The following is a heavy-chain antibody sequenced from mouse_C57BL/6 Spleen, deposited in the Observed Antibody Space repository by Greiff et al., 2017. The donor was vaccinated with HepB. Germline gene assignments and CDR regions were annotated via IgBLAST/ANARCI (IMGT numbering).Heavy chain of an antibody. J-gene: IGHJ3*01. CDR1: GYSITSGYY. CDR3: ARPREYVSAWFAY. D-gene: IGHD6-2*01. Sequence: ESGPGLVKPSQSLSLTCSVTGYSITSGYYWNWIRQFPGNKLEWMGYISYDGNNNYNPSLKNRISITRDTSKNQFFLKLNSVTTEDTATYYCARPREYVSAWFAYWGQGTLVTVSA. CDR2: ISYDGNN. V-gene: IGHV3-6*01.